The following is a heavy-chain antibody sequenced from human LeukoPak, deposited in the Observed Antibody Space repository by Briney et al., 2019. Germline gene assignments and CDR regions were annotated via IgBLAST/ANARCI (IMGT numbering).Heavy chain of an antibody. CDR3: ARVYGSGSYPLDY. Sequence: GGSLRLSCAASGFTFSSYSMNWVRQAPGKGLEWVSYISSSSSTIYYADSVKGRFTIPRDNAKNSLYLQMNSLRAEDTAVYYCARVYGSGSYPLDYWGQGTLVTVSS. CDR2: ISSSSSTI. D-gene: IGHD3-10*01. J-gene: IGHJ4*02. CDR1: GFTFSSYS. V-gene: IGHV3-48*01.